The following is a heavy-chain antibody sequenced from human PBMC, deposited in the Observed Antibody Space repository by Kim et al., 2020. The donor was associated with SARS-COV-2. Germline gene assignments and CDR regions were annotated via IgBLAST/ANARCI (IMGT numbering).Heavy chain of an antibody. CDR2: VYYSGSP. J-gene: IGHJ4*02. D-gene: IGHD5-12*01. Sequence: SETLSLTCTVSGASIRSHYWSWIRQPPGKGLEWIAYVYYSGSPSYNPSLESRVTISIDTSKNQFSLKLSSVTAADTAVYYCARQEGSYDKFDYWGQGTPVTVSS. V-gene: IGHV4-59*08. CDR3: ARQEGSYDKFDY. CDR1: GASIRSHY.